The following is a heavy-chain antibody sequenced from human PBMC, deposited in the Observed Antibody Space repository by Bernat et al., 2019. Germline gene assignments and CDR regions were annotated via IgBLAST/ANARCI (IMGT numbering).Heavy chain of an antibody. V-gene: IGHV3-74*01. CDR2: INSDGSST. CDR1: GFTFSSYW. J-gene: IGHJ5*02. D-gene: IGHD6-13*01. Sequence: EVQLVESGGGLVQPGGSLRLSCAASGFTFSSYWMHWVRQAPGKGLVWASRINSDGSSTSYADSVKGRFTISRDNAKNTLYLQMNSLRAEDTAVYYCARDYGQYSSSWYGVDNWFDPWGQGTLVTVSS. CDR3: ARDYGQYSSSWYGVDNWFDP.